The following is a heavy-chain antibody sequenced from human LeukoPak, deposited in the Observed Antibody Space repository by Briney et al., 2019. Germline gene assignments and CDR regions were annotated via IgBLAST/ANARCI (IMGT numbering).Heavy chain of an antibody. CDR1: GGSFSGYY. CDR3: ARGRPYYYDSSGYYRNWFDP. V-gene: IGHV4-34*01. CDR2: INHSGST. Sequence: PSETLSLTRAVYGGSFSGYYWSWIRQPPGKGLEWIGEINHSGSTNYNPSLKSRVTISVDTSKNQFSLKLSSVTAADTAVYYCARGRPYYYDSSGYYRNWFDPWGQGTLVTVSS. D-gene: IGHD3-22*01. J-gene: IGHJ5*02.